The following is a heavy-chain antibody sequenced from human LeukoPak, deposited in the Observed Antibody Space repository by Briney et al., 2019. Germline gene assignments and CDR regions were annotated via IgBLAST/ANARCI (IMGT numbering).Heavy chain of an antibody. V-gene: IGHV4-59*01. Sequence: SETLSLTCTVFGDSISSYYWSWIRQPPGKGLEWIGYIYYSGSTNYNPSLKSRVTISVDTSKNQFSLKLRSVTAADTAVYYCARVTGYVIEDYFDYWGQGTLVTVSS. D-gene: IGHD3-22*01. J-gene: IGHJ4*02. CDR1: GDSISSYY. CDR3: ARVTGYVIEDYFDY. CDR2: IYYSGST.